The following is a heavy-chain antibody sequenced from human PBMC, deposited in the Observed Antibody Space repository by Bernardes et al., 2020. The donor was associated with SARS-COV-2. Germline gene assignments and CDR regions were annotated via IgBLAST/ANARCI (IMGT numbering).Heavy chain of an antibody. CDR3: SRALMVRGVIIPETAYYYYYGMDV. J-gene: IGHJ6*02. CDR1: GYTFTGYY. CDR2: ITPNSGGT. Sequence: ASVKVSCKASGYTFTGYYMHWVRQAPGQGLEWMGWITPNSGGTTYAQKFQGRVTMTRDTSISTAYMELSRLRSDDTAVYYCSRALMVRGVIIPETAYYYYYGMDVWGQGTTVTGS. D-gene: IGHD3-10*01. V-gene: IGHV1-2*02.